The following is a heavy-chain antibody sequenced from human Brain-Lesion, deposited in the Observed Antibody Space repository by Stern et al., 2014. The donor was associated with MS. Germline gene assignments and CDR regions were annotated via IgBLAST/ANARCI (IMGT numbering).Heavy chain of an antibody. V-gene: IGHV4-61*02. J-gene: IGHJ4*02. CDR2: IYASGNT. D-gene: IGHD4-17*01. Sequence: VQLVESDPGLVKPSQTLSLTCTVSGGPISSHSYYWSWIRQPAGKGLEWIGRIYASGNTNYNPSLKSRVSLSVDTSKNQLSLRLSSVTASDTAVYYCARDYGDLEFDLWGQGTLVTVSS. CDR1: GGPISSHSYY. CDR3: ARDYGDLEFDL.